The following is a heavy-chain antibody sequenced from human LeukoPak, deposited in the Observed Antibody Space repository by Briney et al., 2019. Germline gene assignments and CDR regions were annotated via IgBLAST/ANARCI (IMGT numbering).Heavy chain of an antibody. CDR2: ISAYNGNT. CDR3: ARGPSFKADEDTAMVSFY. V-gene: IGHV1-18*01. D-gene: IGHD5-18*01. CDR1: GYTFTTYG. J-gene: IGHJ4*02. Sequence: ASVKVSCKTSGYTFTTYGISWVRQAPGQGLEWMGWISAYNGNTNYAQKLQGRVTMTTDASTSTAYMELRSLRSDDTAVYYCARGPSFKADEDTAMVSFYWGQGTLVTVSS.